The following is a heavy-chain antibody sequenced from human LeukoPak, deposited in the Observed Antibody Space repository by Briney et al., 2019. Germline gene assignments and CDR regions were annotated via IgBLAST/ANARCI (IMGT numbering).Heavy chain of an antibody. CDR3: ARVGSFVGQPDV. V-gene: IGHV4-59*01. CDR1: GGSISSYY. D-gene: IGHD3-10*01. J-gene: IGHJ4*02. Sequence: SETLSLTCTVSGGSISSYYWSWIRQPPGKGLEWIGYIYYSGSTNYNPSLKSRVTISVDTSKNQFSLKLSSVTAADTAVYYCARVGSFVGQPDVWGQGTLVTVSS. CDR2: IYYSGST.